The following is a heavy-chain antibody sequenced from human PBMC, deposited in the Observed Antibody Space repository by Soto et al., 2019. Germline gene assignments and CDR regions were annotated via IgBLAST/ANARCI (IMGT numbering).Heavy chain of an antibody. D-gene: IGHD5-12*01. V-gene: IGHV1-69*01. CDR1: GGTFSSYA. Sequence: QVQLVQSGAEVQKPGSSVTVSCKASGGTFSSYAISWVRQAPGQGLEWMGGIIPIFGTANYAQKFQGRVTITADESTSTAYMELSSLRSEDTAVYYCARSGYSGDDYWAGDHYYFDYWGQGTLVTVSS. CDR3: ARSGYSGDDYWAGDHYYFDY. CDR2: IIPIFGTA. J-gene: IGHJ4*02.